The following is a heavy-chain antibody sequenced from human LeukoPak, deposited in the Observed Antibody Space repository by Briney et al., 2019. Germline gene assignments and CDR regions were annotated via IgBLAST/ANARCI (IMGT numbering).Heavy chain of an antibody. CDR1: GFTFSSYA. Sequence: PGGSLRLSCAASGFTFSSYAMSWVPQVPGKGLEWLSAISGSGGSTYYADSVKGRFTISRDNSKNTLSLQMNSLRAEDTAVYYCAKDWVTAYNDVDYWGQGTLVTVSS. CDR3: AKDWVTAYNDVDY. D-gene: IGHD2-21*02. V-gene: IGHV3-23*01. J-gene: IGHJ4*02. CDR2: ISGSGGST.